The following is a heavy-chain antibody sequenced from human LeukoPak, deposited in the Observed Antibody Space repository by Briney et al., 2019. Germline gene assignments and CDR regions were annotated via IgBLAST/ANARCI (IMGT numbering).Heavy chain of an antibody. V-gene: IGHV3-23*01. J-gene: IGHJ4*02. D-gene: IGHD6-19*01. CDR3: AKQYSSGTLWRLPIDY. Sequence: GGSLRLFCAASGFPYCSYAMIWVRQAPGGGLVCGSAIFGSGGRTNYADSVKGRFTISRDNSKNKLYLQMNSLRAEDTAVYYCAKQYSSGTLWRLPIDYWGQGNLVTVSS. CDR2: IFGSGGRT. CDR1: GFPYCSYA.